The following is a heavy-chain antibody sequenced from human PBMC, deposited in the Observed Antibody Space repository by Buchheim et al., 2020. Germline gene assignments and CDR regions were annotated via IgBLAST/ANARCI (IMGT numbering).Heavy chain of an antibody. Sequence: EVQLVESGGDLVQPGGSLRLSCAASGFTFSSYWMHWVRQAPGKGLVWVSRVNGDGTTTTYADSVKGRFTISRENAKNTMYLQMNSLRVEDTAVYYCARETSRNYCSGGSCYGYWGQGTL. V-gene: IGHV3-74*01. CDR2: VNGDGTTT. CDR3: ARETSRNYCSGGSCYGY. CDR1: GFTFSSYW. D-gene: IGHD2-15*01. J-gene: IGHJ4*02.